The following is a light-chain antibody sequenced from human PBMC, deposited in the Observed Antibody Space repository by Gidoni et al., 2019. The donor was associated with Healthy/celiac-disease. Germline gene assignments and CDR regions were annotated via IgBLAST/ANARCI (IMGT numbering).Light chain of an antibody. CDR1: QDISNY. V-gene: IGKV1-33*01. CDR3: QQYDNLP. J-gene: IGKJ3*01. CDR2: DAS. Sequence: DIQMTQSPSSLSASVGDRVTITCQASQDISNYLNWYQQKPGKAPKLLIYDASNLETGVPPRFSGSGSGTDFTFTISSLQPEDIATYYCQQYDNLPLGPXTKVDIK.